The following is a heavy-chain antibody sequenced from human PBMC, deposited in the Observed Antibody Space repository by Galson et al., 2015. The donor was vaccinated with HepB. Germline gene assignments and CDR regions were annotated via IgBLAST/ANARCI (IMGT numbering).Heavy chain of an antibody. D-gene: IGHD2-15*01. Sequence: SVKVSCKASGYTFTGYYMHWVRQAPGQGLEWMGRINPNSGGTNYAQKFQGRVTMTRDTSISTAYMELSRLRSDDTAVYYCARERIVVVVAAMRWFDPWGQGTLVTVSS. CDR2: INPNSGGT. J-gene: IGHJ5*02. CDR1: GYTFTGYY. V-gene: IGHV1-2*06. CDR3: ARERIVVVVAAMRWFDP.